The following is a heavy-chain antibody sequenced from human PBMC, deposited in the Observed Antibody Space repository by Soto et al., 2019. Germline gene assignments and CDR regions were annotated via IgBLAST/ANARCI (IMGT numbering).Heavy chain of an antibody. D-gene: IGHD2-21*02. Sequence: EVQLLESGGGLVQPGGSLRLSCAASGFTFSSYAMSWVRQSPGKGLEWVSVISGSGGITYYADSVKGRFTISRDNSKNALYLQRNSLRAEDTAVYYCAKERGGDWGASGPKIFGTGEMWGQGTMVTVSS. CDR1: GFTFSSYA. CDR3: AKERGGDWGASGPKIFGTGEM. J-gene: IGHJ3*01. V-gene: IGHV3-23*01. CDR2: ISGSGGIT.